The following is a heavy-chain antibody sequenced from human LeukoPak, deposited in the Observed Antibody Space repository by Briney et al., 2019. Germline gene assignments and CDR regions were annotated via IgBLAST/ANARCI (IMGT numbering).Heavy chain of an antibody. CDR1: GYTFTSYG. V-gene: IGHV1-18*01. J-gene: IGHJ4*02. CDR3: ARDGSGVWFDY. Sequence: ASVKVSCKASGYTFTSYGISWVRQAPGQGLEWMAWINAYNGDTNYAQKFQGRVTLTTDTSTSTAYMELRSLRSDDTAVYYCARDGSGVWFDYWGQGTLVTVSS. CDR2: INAYNGDT. D-gene: IGHD3-10*01.